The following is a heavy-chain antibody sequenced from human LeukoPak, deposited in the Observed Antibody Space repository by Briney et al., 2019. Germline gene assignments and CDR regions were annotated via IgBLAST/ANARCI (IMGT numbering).Heavy chain of an antibody. CDR2: ISYTSTI. D-gene: IGHD6-19*01. CDR1: GFTFSSYS. V-gene: IGHV3-48*01. J-gene: IGHJ4*02. CDR3: AKGYSTGWSGYDH. Sequence: GGSLRLSCAASGFTFSSYSMNWVRQAPGKGLEWVSYISYTSTIYYADSVKGRFTISKDNAKNSLYLQMNSLRAEDTAVYYCAKGYSTGWSGYDHWGQGTLVIVSS.